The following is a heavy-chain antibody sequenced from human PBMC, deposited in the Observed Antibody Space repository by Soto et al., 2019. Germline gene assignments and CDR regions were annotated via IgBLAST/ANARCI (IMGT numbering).Heavy chain of an antibody. J-gene: IGHJ6*02. CDR1: GYTFTSYA. CDR2: INPGNGDT. V-gene: IGHV1-3*01. CDR3: ARDYDYVWGSYGVDYYYFGMNV. D-gene: IGHD3-16*01. Sequence: QFQLVQSGAEVKKPGASVKVSCKASGYTFTSYAIHWVRQAPGQRLEWMGWINPGNGDTKYSLKFQGRVTITRETSASTADMELSSLRCEDTAVYFCARDYDYVWGSYGVDYYYFGMNVWGQGTMVTVSS.